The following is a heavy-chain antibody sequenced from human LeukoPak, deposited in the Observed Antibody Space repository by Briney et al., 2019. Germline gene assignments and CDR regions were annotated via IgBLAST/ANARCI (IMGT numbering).Heavy chain of an antibody. J-gene: IGHJ5*02. CDR1: GGSISSYY. CDR2: IYTSGST. Sequence: SETLSLTCTVSGGSISSYYWSWIRQPGEQGLEWIGRIYTSGSTNYNPSLKSRVTMSVDTSKNQFSLKLSSVTAADTAVYYCATFKPARDWGTYRVNWLDPWGQGTLVTVSS. CDR3: ATFKPARDWGTYRVNWLDP. D-gene: IGHD3-16*02. V-gene: IGHV4-4*07.